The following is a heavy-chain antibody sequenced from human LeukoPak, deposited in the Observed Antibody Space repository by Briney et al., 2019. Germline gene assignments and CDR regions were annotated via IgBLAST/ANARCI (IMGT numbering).Heavy chain of an antibody. CDR2: INSDGSST. J-gene: IGHJ6*04. V-gene: IGHV3-74*01. CDR1: GFTFSSYA. Sequence: GGSLRLSCAASGFTFSSYAMHWVRQAPGKGLVWVSRINSDGSSTSYADSVKGRFTISRDHAKNTLYLQMDSLRAEDTAVYYCARDQVDNWNAPDVWGKGTTVTISS. D-gene: IGHD1-1*01. CDR3: ARDQVDNWNAPDV.